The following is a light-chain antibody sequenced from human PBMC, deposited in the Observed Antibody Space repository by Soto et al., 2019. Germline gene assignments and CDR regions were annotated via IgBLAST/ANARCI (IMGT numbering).Light chain of an antibody. CDR3: QQYNNWPIT. J-gene: IGKJ5*01. CDR1: QIGSGN. CDR2: ATS. V-gene: IGKV3D-15*01. Sequence: VLTESRTTLSLSRRGISNLSYKASQIGSGNYLSWYQQKSGQAPRLXSYATSTRAPGIPDRFSGSGSAAEFSLIISGLQSEDFEVYYCQQYNNWPITFGQGTRLEIK.